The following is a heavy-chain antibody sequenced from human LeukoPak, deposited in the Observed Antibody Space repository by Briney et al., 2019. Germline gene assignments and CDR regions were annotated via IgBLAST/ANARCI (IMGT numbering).Heavy chain of an antibody. V-gene: IGHV6-1*01. J-gene: IGHJ4*02. CDR2: TYYKSKWFN. Sequence: SQTLSLTCAISGDSVSSNSAAWNWIRQSPSRGLEWLGRTYYKSKWFNDYAVSVKSRITINPDTSENQFSLQLNSVTPEDTAVYYCARAHYYDSSGFDYWGQGTLVTVSS. CDR3: ARAHYYDSSGFDY. D-gene: IGHD3-22*01. CDR1: GDSVSSNSAA.